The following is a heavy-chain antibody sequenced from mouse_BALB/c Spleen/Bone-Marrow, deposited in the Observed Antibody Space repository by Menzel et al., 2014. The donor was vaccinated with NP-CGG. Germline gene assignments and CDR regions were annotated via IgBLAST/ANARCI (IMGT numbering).Heavy chain of an antibody. Sequence: EVQLQQSGAELVRPGALVKLSCKASGFNIKDYYMHWVKRRPEQGLEWIGWIDPENGNTIYDPKFQGKASITADTSSNTAYLQLSGLTSEDTAVYYCAMITTYWGQGTTLTVSS. D-gene: IGHD2-4*01. CDR2: IDPENGNT. V-gene: IGHV14-1*02. CDR3: AMITTY. J-gene: IGHJ2*01. CDR1: GFNIKDYY.